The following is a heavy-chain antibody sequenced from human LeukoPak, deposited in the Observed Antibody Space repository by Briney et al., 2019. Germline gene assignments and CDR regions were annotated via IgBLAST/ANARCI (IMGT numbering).Heavy chain of an antibody. Sequence: GGSLRLSCAASGFTFSSYAMSWVRQAPGKGLEWVSAISGSGGSTYYADSVKGRFTISRDNSKNTLYLQMNSLRAEDTAVYYCAKPNPPNRFLEWSTRKYYFDYWGQGTLVTVSS. CDR2: ISGSGGST. CDR1: GFTFSSYA. CDR3: AKPNPPNRFLEWSTRKYYFDY. V-gene: IGHV3-23*01. J-gene: IGHJ4*02. D-gene: IGHD3-3*01.